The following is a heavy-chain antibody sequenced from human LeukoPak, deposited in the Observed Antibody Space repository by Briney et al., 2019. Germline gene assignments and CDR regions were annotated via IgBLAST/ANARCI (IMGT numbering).Heavy chain of an antibody. J-gene: IGHJ4*02. CDR1: GFTFSSYE. CDR2: ISSGGTTI. D-gene: IGHD5-18*01. V-gene: IGHV3-48*03. CDR3: ARVEDTATRGFYFDY. Sequence: PGGSLRLSCAASGFTFSSYEMNWVRQAPGKGLEWVSYISSGGTTIYYADSVKGRFTISRDNAKNSLYLQMNSLRDEDTAVYYCARVEDTATRGFYFDYWGQGTLVTVSS.